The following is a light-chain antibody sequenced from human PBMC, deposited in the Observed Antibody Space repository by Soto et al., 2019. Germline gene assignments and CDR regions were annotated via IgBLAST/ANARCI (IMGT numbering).Light chain of an antibody. CDR3: QQYDKSPPWT. CDR2: GAS. Sequence: EVVMTQSPAILSVSPGERVALSCRASQSVSINLAWIQKKPGQGPRLLIIGASTRATGVPDRFSGSGSGTEFTLTIDSLQSDDFATYYCQQYDKSPPWTFGQGTKVDIK. J-gene: IGKJ1*01. CDR1: QSVSIN. V-gene: IGKV3-15*01.